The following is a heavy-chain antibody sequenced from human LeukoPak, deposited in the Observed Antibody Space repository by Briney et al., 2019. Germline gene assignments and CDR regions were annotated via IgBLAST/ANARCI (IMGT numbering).Heavy chain of an antibody. Sequence: GGSLRLSCAASGFSFSTYSMNWVRQAPGKGLEWVSAISGSGGSGSGGSTYYADSVKGRFTISRDNSKNTLYLQMNSLRAEDTAVYYCAKDLSPAGYWGQGTLVTVSS. CDR2: ISGSGGSGSGGST. CDR3: AKDLSPAGY. CDR1: GFSFSTYS. V-gene: IGHV3-23*01. J-gene: IGHJ4*02.